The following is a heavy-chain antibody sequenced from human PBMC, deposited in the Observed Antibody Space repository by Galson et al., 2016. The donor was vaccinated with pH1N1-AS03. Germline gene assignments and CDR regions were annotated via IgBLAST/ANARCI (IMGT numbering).Heavy chain of an antibody. D-gene: IGHD1-26*01. CDR2: TYYRSKWYRWYN. J-gene: IGHJ4*02. V-gene: IGHV6-1*01. CDR3: ARDHLGAGPAFAC. CDR1: GDSVSSDTAA. Sequence: CAISGDSVSSDTAAWNWIRQSPARGLEWLGRTYYRSKWYRWYNEYAVFVEGRIIISPDASKNQVSLQLSSVTPEDTAVYYCARDHLGAGPAFACGGQGTLVTVSS.